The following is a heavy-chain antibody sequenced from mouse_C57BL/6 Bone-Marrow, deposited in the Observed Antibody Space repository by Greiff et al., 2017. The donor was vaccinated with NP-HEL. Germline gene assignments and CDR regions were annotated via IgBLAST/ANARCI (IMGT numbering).Heavy chain of an antibody. D-gene: IGHD1-1*01. V-gene: IGHV1-69*01. J-gene: IGHJ1*03. CDR1: GYTFNSYW. CDR2: IDPSDSYT. Sequence: QVQLQQPGAELVMPGASVKLSCKASGYTFNSYWMLWVKQRPGQGLEWIGEIDPSDSYTYYNQKFQGKSTLTVDESSSTSYIQLGSLTSEDSAVYYCARGPYYSGSSYRYFDVWGTGTTVTVSS. CDR3: ARGPYYSGSSYRYFDV.